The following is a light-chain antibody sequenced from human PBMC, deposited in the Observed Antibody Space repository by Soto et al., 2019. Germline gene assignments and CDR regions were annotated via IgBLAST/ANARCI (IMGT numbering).Light chain of an antibody. J-gene: IGLJ3*02. CDR3: ATWDDSLSGRWL. CDR1: SSNIEKNF. CDR2: RDN. V-gene: IGLV1-47*01. Sequence: QSVLTQPPSASGTPGQRVTISCSGSSSNIEKNFVYWYQQLPGTAPKLVISRDNQRPSGVPDRFSGSKSGTSASLAISGLRTEDEADYYCATWDDSLSGRWLFGGGTKVTVL.